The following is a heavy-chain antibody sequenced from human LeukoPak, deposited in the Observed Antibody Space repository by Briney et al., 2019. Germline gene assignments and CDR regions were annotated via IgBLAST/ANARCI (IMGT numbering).Heavy chain of an antibody. J-gene: IGHJ4*02. D-gene: IGHD1-26*01. CDR1: GGTFSSYA. CDR3: AMWADQYYFDY. CDR2: IIPILGIA. V-gene: IGHV1-69*04. Sequence: SVKVSCKASGGTFSSYAISWVRQAPGQGPEWMGRIIPILGIANYAQKFQGRVTITADKSTSTAYMELSSLRSEDTAVYYCAMWADQYYFDYWGQGTLVTVSS.